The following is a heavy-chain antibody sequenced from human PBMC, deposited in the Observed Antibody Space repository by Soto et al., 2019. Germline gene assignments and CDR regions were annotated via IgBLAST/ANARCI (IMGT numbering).Heavy chain of an antibody. CDR2: ISYDGSNK. D-gene: IGHD3-22*01. J-gene: IGHJ6*02. V-gene: IGHV3-30-3*01. Sequence: GGSLRLSCAASGFTFSSYAMHWVRQAPGKGLEWVAVISYDGSNKYYADSVKGRFTISRDNSKNTLYLQMNSLRAEDTAVYYCARDCYYYDSSGYSMPGYYYGMDVWGQGTTVTVSS. CDR1: GFTFSSYA. CDR3: ARDCYYYDSSGYSMPGYYYGMDV.